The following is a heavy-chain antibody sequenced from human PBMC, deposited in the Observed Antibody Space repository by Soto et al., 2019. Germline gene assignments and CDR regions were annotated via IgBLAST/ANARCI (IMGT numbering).Heavy chain of an antibody. Sequence: GVSVKVSCKASGYTFTSYGISWVRQAPGQGLEWMGWISAYNGNTNYAQKLQGRVTMTTDTSTSTAYMELRSLRSDDTAVYYCAREGVYCSGGSCYFIPHYYYYYGMDVWGQGTTVTVSS. CDR2: ISAYNGNT. CDR3: AREGVYCSGGSCYFIPHYYYYYGMDV. D-gene: IGHD2-15*01. J-gene: IGHJ6*02. CDR1: GYTFTSYG. V-gene: IGHV1-18*01.